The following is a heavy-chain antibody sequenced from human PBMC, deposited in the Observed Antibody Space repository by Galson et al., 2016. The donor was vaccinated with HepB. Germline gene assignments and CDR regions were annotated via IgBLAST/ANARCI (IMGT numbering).Heavy chain of an antibody. CDR2: ISWNSGSI. CDR1: GFTFSTYW. D-gene: IGHD2-15*01. J-gene: IGHJ6*02. V-gene: IGHV3-9*01. Sequence: SLRLSCAASGFTFSTYWMHWVRQPPGKGLEWVSGISWNSGSIGYADSVKGRFTISRDNAKNSLYLQMNSLRVEDTAFYYCAKVRRIRSTAGMDVGGQGTTVTVSS. CDR3: AKVRRIRSTAGMDV.